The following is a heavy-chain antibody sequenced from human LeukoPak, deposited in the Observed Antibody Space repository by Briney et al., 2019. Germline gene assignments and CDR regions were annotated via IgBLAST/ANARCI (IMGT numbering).Heavy chain of an antibody. CDR3: ARDRDDYVDY. D-gene: IGHD5-24*01. CDR1: GFTFSSYS. Sequence: GGSLRLSCAASGFTFSSYSMNWVRQAPGKGLEWVSSISSSSSYIYYADAVKGRFTISRDNAKNSLYLQMNSLGAEDTAVYYCARDRDDYVDYWGQGTLVTVSS. J-gene: IGHJ4*02. CDR2: ISSSSSYI. V-gene: IGHV3-21*01.